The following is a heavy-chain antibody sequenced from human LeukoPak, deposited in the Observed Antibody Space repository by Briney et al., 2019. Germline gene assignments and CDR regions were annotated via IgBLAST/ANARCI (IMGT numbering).Heavy chain of an antibody. CDR1: GYSFTSYW. J-gene: IGHJ4*02. CDR2: IYPGDSDT. Sequence: HGGSLKISCKGSGYSFTSYWIGWVRQMPGKGLEWMGIIYPGDSDTRYSPSFQGQVTISADKSISTAYLQWSSLKASDTAMYYFERHNDQSVAADWGQGTLVTVSS. V-gene: IGHV5-51*01. D-gene: IGHD6-19*01. CDR3: ERHNDQSVAAD.